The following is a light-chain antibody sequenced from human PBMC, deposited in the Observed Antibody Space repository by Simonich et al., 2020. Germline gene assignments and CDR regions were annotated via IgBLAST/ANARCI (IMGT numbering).Light chain of an antibody. CDR1: QSVSSN. Sequence: EIVMPQSPATLSVSPGERATLSCRASQSVSSNLAWYQQKPGQAPRLLIYGASTRATWIPARFSGSGSGTEFTLTISSMQSEDFAVYDCQQYNNWPPYTFGQGTKLEIK. V-gene: IGKV3-15*01. CDR3: QQYNNWPPYT. J-gene: IGKJ2*01. CDR2: GAS.